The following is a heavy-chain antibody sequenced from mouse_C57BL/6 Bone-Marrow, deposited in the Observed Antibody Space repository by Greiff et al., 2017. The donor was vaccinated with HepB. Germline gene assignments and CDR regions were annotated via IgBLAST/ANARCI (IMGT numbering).Heavy chain of an antibody. CDR2: IYPRDGST. CDR3: ARSPYEYGGVSWFAY. V-gene: IGHV1-85*01. D-gene: IGHD2-4*01. J-gene: IGHJ3*01. CDR1: GYTFTSYD. Sequence: QVQLKESGPELVKPGASVKLSCKASGYTFTSYDINWVKQRPGQGLEWIGWIYPRDGSTKYNEKFKGKATLTVDTSSSTAYMELHSLTSEDSAVYFCARSPYEYGGVSWFAYWGQGTLVTVSA.